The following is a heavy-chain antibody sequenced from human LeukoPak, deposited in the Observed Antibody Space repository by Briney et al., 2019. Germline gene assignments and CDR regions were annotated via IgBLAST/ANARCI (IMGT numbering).Heavy chain of an antibody. Sequence: PGGSLRLSCAAPGFTFIRIAMTWVRQAPGKGLERVSYISSTSRTIYYADSVEGRFTISRDNAKNSLYLQMNSLRDEDTAVYYCARDRQQMDREGYFDLWGRGTLVTVSS. D-gene: IGHD6-13*01. J-gene: IGHJ2*01. V-gene: IGHV3-48*02. CDR3: ARDRQQMDREGYFDL. CDR2: ISSTSRTI. CDR1: GFTFIRIA.